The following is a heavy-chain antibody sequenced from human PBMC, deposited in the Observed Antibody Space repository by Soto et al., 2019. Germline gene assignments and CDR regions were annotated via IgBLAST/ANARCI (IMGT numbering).Heavy chain of an antibody. Sequence: GGSLRLSCAASGFTFSSYWMHWVRQAPGKGLVWVSRINSDGSSTNCADSVKGRFTISRDNAKNTLYLQMNSLRAEDTAGDYCARGRVEGGDRGPGTLVNLSS. V-gene: IGHV3-74*01. D-gene: IGHD2-21*02. CDR1: GFTFSSYW. J-gene: IGHJ4*02. CDR3: ARGRVEGGD. CDR2: INSDGSST.